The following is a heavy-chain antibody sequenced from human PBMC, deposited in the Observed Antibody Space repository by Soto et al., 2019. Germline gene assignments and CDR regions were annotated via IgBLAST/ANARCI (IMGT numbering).Heavy chain of an antibody. Sequence: GGSLRLSCTASGFTFSDYAMTWVRQAPGKGLEWVSTISGGSSVTYYGDSVKGRFTISRDNAKKTLFLQLNRLGAEDTATYYCAKVLSKNYYYPFDFWGQGTQVTVSS. CDR1: GFTFSDYA. J-gene: IGHJ4*02. CDR3: AKVLSKNYYYPFDF. V-gene: IGHV3-23*01. D-gene: IGHD3-10*01. CDR2: ISGGSSVT.